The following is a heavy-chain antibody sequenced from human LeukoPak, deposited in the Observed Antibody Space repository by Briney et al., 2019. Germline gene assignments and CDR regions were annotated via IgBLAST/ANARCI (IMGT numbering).Heavy chain of an antibody. Sequence: ASVKVSCKASGYTFTYYYMHWVRQAPGQGLEWMGIINPSSGSTNYAQKFQGRVTITADESTSTAYMELSSLRSEDTAVYYCARDGGYYGSGSYIGSRNWFDPWGQGTLVTVSS. CDR3: ARDGGYYGSGSYIGSRNWFDP. CDR2: INPSSGST. J-gene: IGHJ5*02. D-gene: IGHD3-10*01. CDR1: GYTFTYYY. V-gene: IGHV1-46*01.